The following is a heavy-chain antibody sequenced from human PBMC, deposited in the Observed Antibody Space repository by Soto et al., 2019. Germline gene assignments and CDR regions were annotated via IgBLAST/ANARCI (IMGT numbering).Heavy chain of an antibody. Sequence: GGSLRLSCAASGFTFSSYGMHWVRQAPGKGLEWVAAIWYDGSNKYYADTVKGRFTISRDNSKNTLYLQMNSRRAEDTAVYYCARDLGGGYLTRVCFYGMDVWGQG. CDR2: IWYDGSNK. J-gene: IGHJ6*02. V-gene: IGHV3-33*01. CDR1: GFTFSSYG. CDR3: ARDLGGGYLTRVCFYGMDV. D-gene: IGHD1-26*01.